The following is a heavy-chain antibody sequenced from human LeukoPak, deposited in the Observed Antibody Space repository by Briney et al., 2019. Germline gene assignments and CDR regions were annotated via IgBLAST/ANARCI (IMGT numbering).Heavy chain of an antibody. CDR2: TSYDGSNK. V-gene: IGHV3-30*18. J-gene: IGHJ4*02. Sequence: GGSLRLSCAASGFTFSSYGMHWVRQAPGKGLEWVAVTSYDGSNKYYADSVKGRFTISRDNSKNTLYLQMNSLRAEDTAVYYCAKESPIAVAAHWGQGTLVTVSS. D-gene: IGHD6-19*01. CDR1: GFTFSSYG. CDR3: AKESPIAVAAH.